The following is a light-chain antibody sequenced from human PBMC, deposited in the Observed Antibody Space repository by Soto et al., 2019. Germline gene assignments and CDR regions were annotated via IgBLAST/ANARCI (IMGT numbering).Light chain of an antibody. CDR2: GAS. J-gene: IGKJ1*01. Sequence: VITQSPATLSVSRGGGAAVSCSARQGVGSNLAWYQQKPGQAPRLLVYGASTRATGVPARFSGSGSGTQFTLPISSLGFEDFAVYYCEQYNKWPLKFGQGTKVDTK. CDR3: EQYNKWPLK. CDR1: QGVGSN. V-gene: IGKV3-15*01.